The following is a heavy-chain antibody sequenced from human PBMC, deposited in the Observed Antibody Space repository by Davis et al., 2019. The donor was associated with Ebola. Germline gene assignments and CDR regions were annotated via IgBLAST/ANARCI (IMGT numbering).Heavy chain of an antibody. J-gene: IGHJ5*02. CDR1: DGSISTYTSY. CDR3: GQANYYDTRGHSWFDP. Sequence: SETLSLTCTVSDGSISTYTSYWAWIRQPPGKGLEWIGNIYYTGSTLYNPSLTSRVTMSIDTSKNLFSLKLTSVTAADTAVYYCGQANYYDTRGHSWFDPWGQGTLVTVSS. V-gene: IGHV4-39*01. CDR2: IYYTGST. D-gene: IGHD3-22*01.